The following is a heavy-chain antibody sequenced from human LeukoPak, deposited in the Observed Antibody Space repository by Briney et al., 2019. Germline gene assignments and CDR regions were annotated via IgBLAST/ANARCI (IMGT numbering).Heavy chain of an antibody. CDR3: ARDLTPVVGATTFDY. Sequence: ASVKVSCKASGYTFTSYYMHWVRQAPEQGLEWMGIINPSGGSTSYAQKFQGRVIMTRDTSTSTVCMELSSLRSEDTAVYYCARDLTPVVGATTFDYWGQGTLVTVSS. J-gene: IGHJ4*02. V-gene: IGHV1-46*01. CDR2: INPSGGST. CDR1: GYTFTSYY. D-gene: IGHD1-26*01.